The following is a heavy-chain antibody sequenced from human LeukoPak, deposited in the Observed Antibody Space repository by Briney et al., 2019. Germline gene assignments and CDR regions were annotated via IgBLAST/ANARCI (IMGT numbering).Heavy chain of an antibody. V-gene: IGHV4-38-2*02. CDR2: INHSGNS. J-gene: IGHJ6*02. CDR1: GYSISSGY. CDR3: ARDWELLRYGMDV. D-gene: IGHD1-26*01. Sequence: SGTLSLTCTVSGYSISSGYWGWVRQPPGKGLEWIGSINHSGNSYFNPSLKSRVTISVDTSKNQFSLNLSSVTAADTAVYYCARDWELLRYGMDVWGQGTTVTVSS.